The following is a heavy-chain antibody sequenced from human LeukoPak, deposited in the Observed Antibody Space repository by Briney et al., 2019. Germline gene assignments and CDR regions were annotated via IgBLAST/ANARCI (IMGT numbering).Heavy chain of an antibody. D-gene: IGHD1-1*01. CDR1: GFTFRSYS. J-gene: IGHJ4*02. CDR3: TRQGRGRELDY. CDR2: ISSSSSYI. V-gene: IGHV3-21*01. Sequence: GGSLRLSCAASGFTFRSYSMNWVRQAPGKGLEWVSSISSSSSYIYYADSVKGRFTISRDNAKNSLYLQMNSLRAEDTAVYYCTRQGRGRELDYWGQGTLVTVSS.